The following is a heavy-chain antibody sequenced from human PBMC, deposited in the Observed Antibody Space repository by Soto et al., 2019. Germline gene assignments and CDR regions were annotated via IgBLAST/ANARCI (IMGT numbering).Heavy chain of an antibody. CDR1: GFTFSTYA. V-gene: IGHV3-23*01. Sequence: GGSLRLSCAASGFTFSTYAMSWVRQAPGKGLEWVSAISRSGGSTYYADSVKGRFTISRDNSKNTLYLQMNSLRAEDTAVYHCAKDFGHDDIVTGYPTFDHWGQGSRVTAPQ. CDR3: AKDFGHDDIVTGYPTFDH. J-gene: IGHJ4*02. D-gene: IGHD3-9*01. CDR2: ISRSGGST.